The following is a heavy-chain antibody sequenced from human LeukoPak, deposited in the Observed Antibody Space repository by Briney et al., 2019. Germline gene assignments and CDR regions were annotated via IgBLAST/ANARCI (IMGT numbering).Heavy chain of an antibody. CDR1: GFTFSSYW. D-gene: IGHD2-2*01. Sequence: GGSLRLSCEVSGFTFSSYWMSWVRQAPGKGLEWVANIKQDGSVKYYVDSVKGRFTISRDNAKNSLYLQMNSLRAEDTAVYYCGGGCSSTSCYPHGFDYWGQGTLVTVSS. V-gene: IGHV3-7*01. CDR3: GGGCSSTSCYPHGFDY. J-gene: IGHJ4*02. CDR2: IKQDGSVK.